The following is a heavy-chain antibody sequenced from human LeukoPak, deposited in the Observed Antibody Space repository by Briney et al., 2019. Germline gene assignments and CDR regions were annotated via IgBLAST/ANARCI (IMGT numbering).Heavy chain of an antibody. V-gene: IGHV1-8*01. J-gene: IGHJ4*02. D-gene: IGHD4-17*01. CDR2: MGARHGYT. Sequence: ASVKVSCKASGYTFTSYDINWVRQAPGQGLEWMGWMGARHGYTGSAQRFQGRITMTRDTSISTAYMELSSLRSEDTAVYYCARGLHWAVTTSFFDYWGQGTLVTVSS. CDR3: ARGLHWAVTTSFFDY. CDR1: GYTFTSYD.